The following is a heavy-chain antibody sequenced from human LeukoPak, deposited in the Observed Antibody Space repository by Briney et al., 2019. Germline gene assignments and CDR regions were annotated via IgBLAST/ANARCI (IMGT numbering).Heavy chain of an antibody. J-gene: IGHJ4*02. V-gene: IGHV3-21*04. CDR3: GKDIQSYDFWSGYEY. CDR1: GFTFSSYS. CDR2: ISSSSSYI. Sequence: PGGSLRLSCAASGFTFSSYSMNWVRQAPGKGLEWVSSISSSSSYIYYAGSVKGRFTISRDNAKNSLYLQMNSLRTEDTAFYYCGKDIQSYDFWSGYEYRGQGTLVTVSS. D-gene: IGHD3-3*01.